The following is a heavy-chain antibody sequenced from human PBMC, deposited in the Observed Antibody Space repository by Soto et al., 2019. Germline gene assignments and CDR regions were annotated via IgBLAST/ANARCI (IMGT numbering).Heavy chain of an antibody. V-gene: IGHV4-34*01. CDR2: INHSGST. D-gene: IGHD6-19*01. J-gene: IGHJ6*02. CDR3: ARGRGGWYTYYYYYYGMDV. CDR1: GESFSGYY. Sequence: ETLSLTCSGYGESFSGYYCSWIRQHPGKGLEWIGEINHSGSTNYNPSLKSRVTTSVDTSKNQFSLKLSSVTAADTAVYYCARGRGGWYTYYYYYYGMDVWGQGTTVTVSS.